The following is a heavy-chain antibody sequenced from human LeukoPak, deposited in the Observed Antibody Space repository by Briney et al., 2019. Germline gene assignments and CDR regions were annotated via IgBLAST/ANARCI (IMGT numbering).Heavy chain of an antibody. D-gene: IGHD2-2*01. CDR1: GGTFSSYA. V-gene: IGHV1-69*13. Sequence: ASVRVSCKAFGGTFSSYAISWVRQAPGHGLEWMGGIIPIFGTANYAQKFQGRVTITADESTSTAYMELSSLRSEDTAVYYCARLSVDCSSTSCYDYWGQGTLVTVSS. CDR2: IIPIFGTA. CDR3: ARLSVDCSSTSCYDY. J-gene: IGHJ4*02.